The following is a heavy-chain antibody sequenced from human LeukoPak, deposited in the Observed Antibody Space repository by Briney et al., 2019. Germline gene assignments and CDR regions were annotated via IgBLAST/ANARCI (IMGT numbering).Heavy chain of an antibody. J-gene: IGHJ4*02. CDR2: ISNTGST. V-gene: IGHV4-4*07. D-gene: IGHD3-10*01. CDR1: GGSISSYY. Sequence: SETLSLTCTVSGGSISSYYWSWIRQPAGKELEWIGRISNTGSTNYSSSLKSRVTMSVDMSKNQFSLKLSSVTPADTAVYYCARGFGSSFDYWGQGTLVTVSS. CDR3: ARGFGSSFDY.